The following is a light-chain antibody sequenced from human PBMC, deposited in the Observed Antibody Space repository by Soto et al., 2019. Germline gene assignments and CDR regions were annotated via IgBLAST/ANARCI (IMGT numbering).Light chain of an antibody. CDR2: AAS. CDR3: HQSYSTPRAYT. V-gene: IGKV1-39*01. J-gene: IGKJ2*01. Sequence: DIQMTQSPSSLSASVGDRVTITCRASQSISSYLNWYQQKPGKAPKLLIYAASSLQSGVPSRFSGSGSGTDFTLTISSLQPEDFATYYCHQSYSTPRAYTFGQGTKLEIK. CDR1: QSISSY.